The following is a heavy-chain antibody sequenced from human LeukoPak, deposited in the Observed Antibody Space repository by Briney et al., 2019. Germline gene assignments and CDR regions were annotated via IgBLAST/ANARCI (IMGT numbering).Heavy chain of an antibody. D-gene: IGHD1-26*01. Sequence: GXLRLSXXXSGFTVSSNYMSWVRQAPGKGLEWVSVIYSGGSTYYADSVKGRFTISRDNSKNTLYLQMNSLRAEDTAVYYCASLVGNFDYWGQGTLVTVSS. J-gene: IGHJ4*02. CDR3: ASLVGNFDY. CDR1: GFTVSSNY. CDR2: IYSGGST. V-gene: IGHV3-66*01.